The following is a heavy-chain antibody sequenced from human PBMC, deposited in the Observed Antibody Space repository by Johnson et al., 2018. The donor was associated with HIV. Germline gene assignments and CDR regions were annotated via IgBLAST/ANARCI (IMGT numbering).Heavy chain of an antibody. CDR2: VWSDGINN. D-gene: IGHD5-24*01. CDR3: ARDEPYNLNAFDI. J-gene: IGHJ3*02. V-gene: IGHV3-30*19. Sequence: QVQLVESGGGVVQPGRSLRLSCAASGFTFSSYGMHWVRQAPGKGLEWVAVVWSDGINNYYADSVKGRFTISRDNSKNTLYLQMNSLRAEDTAVYYCARDEPYNLNAFDIWGQGTMVTVSS. CDR1: GFTFSSYG.